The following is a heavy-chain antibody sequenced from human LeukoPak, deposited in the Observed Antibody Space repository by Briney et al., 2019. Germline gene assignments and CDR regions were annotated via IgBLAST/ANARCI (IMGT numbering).Heavy chain of an antibody. CDR3: ASGGEMSTSGEFQN. D-gene: IGHD1-1*01. CDR1: GGSISSYD. J-gene: IGHJ1*01. V-gene: IGHV4-4*07. CDR2: IYTSGST. Sequence: PSETLSLTCTVSGGSISSYDWSWIRQPAGKGLEWIGRIYTSGSTKYNPSLKSRVNMSVDTSKNQFSLKLSSVTAADTAVYYCASGGEMSTSGEFQNWGQGTLVTVSS.